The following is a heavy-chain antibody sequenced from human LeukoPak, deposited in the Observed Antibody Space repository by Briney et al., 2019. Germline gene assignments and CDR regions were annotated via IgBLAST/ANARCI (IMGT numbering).Heavy chain of an antibody. CDR1: GYIFTNYD. J-gene: IGHJ3*02. CDR2: INPNSGNR. D-gene: IGHD2-2*01. V-gene: IGHV1-8*02. Sequence: ASVKVSCNASGYIFTNYDINWVRQATGQGLEWMGWINPNSGNRGYAQRFQGRITMTRNTSISTAYMELSSLRSVDTAVYYCARYCSSTGCPLDTFDIWGQGTMVTVSS. CDR3: ARYCSSTGCPLDTFDI.